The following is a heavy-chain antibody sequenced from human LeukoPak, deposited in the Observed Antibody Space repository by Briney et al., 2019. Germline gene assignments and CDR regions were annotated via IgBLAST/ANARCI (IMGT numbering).Heavy chain of an antibody. J-gene: IGHJ6*02. CDR3: ARDRPYPLGYCSSTSCLARYYYYDMDV. CDR2: ISYDGSNK. V-gene: IGHV3-30*14. D-gene: IGHD2-2*01. CDR1: GFTFSSYA. Sequence: GGSLRLSCAASGFTFSSYAMHWVRQAPGKGLEWVAVISYDGSNKYYADSVKGRFTISRDNSKNTLYLQMNSLRAEDTAVYYCARDRPYPLGYCSSTSCLARYYYYDMDVWGQGTTVTVSS.